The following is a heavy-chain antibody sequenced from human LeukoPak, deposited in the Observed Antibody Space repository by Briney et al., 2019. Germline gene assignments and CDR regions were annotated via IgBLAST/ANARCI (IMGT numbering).Heavy chain of an antibody. V-gene: IGHV3-9*01. CDR1: GFTFGDYA. CDR3: AKDSRRVWSELHYYMDV. Sequence: GGSLRLSCIASGFTFGDYAMHWVRQAPGKGLEWVSGISWNSGSIGYADSVKGRFTISRDNSKNTLYLQMNILRADDTAVYYCAKDSRRVWSELHYYMDVWGKGTTVTISS. CDR2: ISWNSGSI. J-gene: IGHJ6*03. D-gene: IGHD2-21*01.